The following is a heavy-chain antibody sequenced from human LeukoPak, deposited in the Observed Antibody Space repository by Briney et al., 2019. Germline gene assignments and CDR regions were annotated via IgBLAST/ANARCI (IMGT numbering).Heavy chain of an antibody. Sequence: GGSLRLSCAASGFIFNTYAMTWVRLPPGKGLEWVSAFSATDGSTQYADSLKGRFTISRDNSKNTLYLQMNNLRAEDTGLYYCARAMIVAAGTGAFDIWGQGTMVTVSS. D-gene: IGHD6-13*01. V-gene: IGHV3-23*01. CDR2: FSATDGST. CDR1: GFIFNTYA. J-gene: IGHJ3*02. CDR3: ARAMIVAAGTGAFDI.